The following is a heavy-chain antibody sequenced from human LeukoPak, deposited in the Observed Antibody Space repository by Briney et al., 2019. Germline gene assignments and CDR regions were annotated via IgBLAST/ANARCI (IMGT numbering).Heavy chain of an antibody. CDR1: GGFISTYY. CDR2: IYYGGSS. Sequence: PSETPSLTCTVSGGFISTYYWSWIRQAPGKGLEWIGYIYYGGSSNPNPSLKSRVTMSLDTSKNQFSLKLSSVTAADTAVYYCARNGRGYSFDYWGQGTLVTVSS. V-gene: IGHV4-59*01. J-gene: IGHJ4*02. CDR3: ARNGRGYSFDY. D-gene: IGHD2-8*01.